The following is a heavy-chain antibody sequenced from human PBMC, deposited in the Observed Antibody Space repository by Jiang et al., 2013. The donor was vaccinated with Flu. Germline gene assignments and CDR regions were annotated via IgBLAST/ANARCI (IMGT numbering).Heavy chain of an antibody. D-gene: IGHD1/OR15-1a*01. Sequence: GSGLVKPSETLSLTCTVSGGSISSSSYYWGWIRQPPGKGLEWIGSIYYSGSTYYNPSLKSRVTISVDTSKNQFSLKLSSVTAADTAVYYCARYPGTTAENWFDPWGQGTLVTVSS. J-gene: IGHJ5*02. CDR3: ARYPGTTAENWFDP. V-gene: IGHV4-39*07. CDR1: GGSISSSSYY. CDR2: IYYSGST.